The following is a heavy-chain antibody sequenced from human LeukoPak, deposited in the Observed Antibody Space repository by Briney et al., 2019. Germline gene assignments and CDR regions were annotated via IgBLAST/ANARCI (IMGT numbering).Heavy chain of an antibody. V-gene: IGHV3-23*01. J-gene: IGHJ4*02. CDR1: GCTFSSYA. Sequence: PGGSLRLSCAASGCTFSSYAMSWVRQAPGKGLEWVSAISGSGGSTYYADSVKGRFTISRDNSKNTLYLQMNSLRAEDTAVYYCAKGTRIINYDFWSATLYYFDYWGQGTLVTVSS. D-gene: IGHD3-3*01. CDR2: ISGSGGST. CDR3: AKGTRIINYDFWSATLYYFDY.